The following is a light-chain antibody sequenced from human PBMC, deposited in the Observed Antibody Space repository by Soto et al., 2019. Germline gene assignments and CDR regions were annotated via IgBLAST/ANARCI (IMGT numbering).Light chain of an antibody. Sequence: QAVVTQPPSASGSPGQSVTISCTGTSSDVGGYNYVSWYQQHPGKAPKVMIYEVTKRPSGVPDRFSGSKSGNTASLTVSGLQAEDEADYYCSSYVGSNNFYVFGTGTKLTVL. J-gene: IGLJ1*01. CDR3: SSYVGSNNFYV. V-gene: IGLV2-8*01. CDR1: SSDVGGYNY. CDR2: EVT.